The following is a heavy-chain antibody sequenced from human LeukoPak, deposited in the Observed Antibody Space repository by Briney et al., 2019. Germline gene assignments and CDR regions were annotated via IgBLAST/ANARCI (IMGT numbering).Heavy chain of an antibody. V-gene: IGHV1-18*01. CDR2: ISAYNGNT. Sequence: ASVKVSCKASGYTFTSYGISWVRQAPGQGLEWMGWISAYNGNTNYAQKLQGRVTMTTDTSTSTAYMELRSLRSDDTAVYYCARDQVARIAAAGTTDCWGQGTLVTVSS. CDR1: GYTFTSYG. J-gene: IGHJ4*02. CDR3: ARDQVARIAAAGTTDC. D-gene: IGHD6-13*01.